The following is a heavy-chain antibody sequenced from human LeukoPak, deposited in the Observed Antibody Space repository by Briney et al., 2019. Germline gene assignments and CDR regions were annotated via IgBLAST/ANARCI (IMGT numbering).Heavy chain of an antibody. CDR3: ARDGSSGWDDAFDI. J-gene: IGHJ3*02. Sequence: GGSLRLSCAASGFTFSSYWMSWVRQAPGKGLEWVANIKQDGSEKYYVDSVKGRFTISRDNAKNSLFLQMNSLRAEDTAVYYCARDGSSGWDDAFDIWGQGTMVTVSS. D-gene: IGHD6-19*01. CDR1: GFTFSSYW. CDR2: IKQDGSEK. V-gene: IGHV3-7*01.